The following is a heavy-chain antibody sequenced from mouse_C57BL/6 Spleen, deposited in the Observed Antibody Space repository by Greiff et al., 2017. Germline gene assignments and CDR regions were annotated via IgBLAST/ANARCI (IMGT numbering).Heavy chain of an antibody. CDR3: ARSGVSWDVAMDY. D-gene: IGHD4-1*01. CDR1: GYAFTNYL. CDR2: INPGSGGT. Sequence: QVQLQQSGAELVRPGTSVKVSCKASGYAFTNYLIEWVKQRPGQGLEWIGVINPGSGGTNYNEKFKGKATLTADKSSSTAYMQLSSLTSEDSAVXFCARSGVSWDVAMDYWGQGTSVTVSS. V-gene: IGHV1-54*01. J-gene: IGHJ4*01.